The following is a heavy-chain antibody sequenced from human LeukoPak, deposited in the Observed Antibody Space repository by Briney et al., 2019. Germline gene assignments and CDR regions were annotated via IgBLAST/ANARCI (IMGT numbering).Heavy chain of an antibody. CDR2: IWYEGSNK. V-gene: IGHV3-33*01. J-gene: IGHJ3*02. D-gene: IGHD5-24*01. CDR3: ARDQNTRRDGYKFEAFDI. CDR1: GFTFSSYG. Sequence: RGRSLRLSCAASGFTFSSYGMHWVRQAPGKGLEWVAVIWYEGSNKYYADSVKGRFTISREQSKNTLYLEMKSLRAEDTAVYYCARDQNTRRDGYKFEAFDIWGQGTMVTVSS.